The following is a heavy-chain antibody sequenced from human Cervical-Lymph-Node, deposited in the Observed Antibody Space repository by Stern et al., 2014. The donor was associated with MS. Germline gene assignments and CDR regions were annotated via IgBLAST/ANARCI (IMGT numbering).Heavy chain of an antibody. V-gene: IGHV4-61*02. Sequence: QVQLQESGPGLVKPSQTLSLTCTVSGGSISSGSYYWSWIRQPAGKGLEWIGRIYTSGSTNYNPSLKSRVTISVDTYKNQFSLKLSSLTAADTAVYYCARGAVAGNFDYWGQGTLVTVSS. CDR3: ARGAVAGNFDY. CDR1: GGSISSGSYY. D-gene: IGHD6-19*01. CDR2: IYTSGST. J-gene: IGHJ4*02.